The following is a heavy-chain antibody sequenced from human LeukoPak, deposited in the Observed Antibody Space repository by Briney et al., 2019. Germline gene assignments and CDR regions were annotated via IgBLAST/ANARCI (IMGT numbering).Heavy chain of an antibody. CDR3: ARRPYYYDSSGPEGAFDY. V-gene: IGHV4-34*01. CDR2: INHSGST. CDR1: GGSFSGYY. D-gene: IGHD3-22*01. Sequence: SETLSLTCAVYGGSFSGYYWSWIRQPPGKGLEWIGEINHSGSTNYNPSLKSRVTISVDTSKNQFSLKLSSVTAADTAVYYCARRPYYYDSSGPEGAFDYWGQGTLATVSS. J-gene: IGHJ4*02.